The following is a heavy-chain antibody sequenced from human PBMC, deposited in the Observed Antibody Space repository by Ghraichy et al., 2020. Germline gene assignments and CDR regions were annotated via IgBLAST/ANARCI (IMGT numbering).Heavy chain of an antibody. D-gene: IGHD3-10*01. CDR3: ATDPFTMVRGGVDV. Sequence: LSLTCAASGFTFSSAWMVWVRQAPGKGLEWVGRIKSESDGGTTNYATPVKSRFTISRDDSKNTLYLQMNSLRADDTAVYYCATDPFTMVRGGVDVWGRGTKVTVSS. CDR1: GFTFSSAW. V-gene: IGHV3-15*05. CDR2: IKSESDGGTT. J-gene: IGHJ6*02.